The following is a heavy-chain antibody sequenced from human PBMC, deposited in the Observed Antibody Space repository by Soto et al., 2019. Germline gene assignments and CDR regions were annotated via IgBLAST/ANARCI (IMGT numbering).Heavy chain of an antibody. CDR1: GFTLSDHY. CDR3: TTEGSGWYNQNY. V-gene: IGHV3-72*01. CDR2: SRDKAQGYST. D-gene: IGHD6-19*01. Sequence: GGSLRLSCAGSGFTLSDHYIDWVRQAPGKGLEWVGRSRDKAQGYSTAYAASVKGRFTTSRDESKNSVYLQMNSLKTEDTAVYYCTTEGSGWYNQNYWGQGTLVTVSS. J-gene: IGHJ4*02.